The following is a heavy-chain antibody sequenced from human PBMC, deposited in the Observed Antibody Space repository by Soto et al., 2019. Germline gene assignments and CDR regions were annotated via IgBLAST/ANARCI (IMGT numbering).Heavy chain of an antibody. CDR2: IYWDDDK. J-gene: IGHJ3*02. D-gene: IGHD3-16*01. CDR1: GFSLSTSGVG. Sequence: QITLKESGPTLVKPTQTLTLTCTFSGFSLSTSGVGVGWIRQPPGKALEWLALIYWDDDKRYSPSLKSRLTITKDTSKNQVVLTMTNMDPVDTATYYCAHGYALTYYDYVWELKNGAFDIWGQGTMVTVSS. V-gene: IGHV2-5*02. CDR3: AHGYALTYYDYVWELKNGAFDI.